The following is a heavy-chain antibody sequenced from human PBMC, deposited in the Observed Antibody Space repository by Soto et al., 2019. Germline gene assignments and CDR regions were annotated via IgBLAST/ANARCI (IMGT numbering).Heavy chain of an antibody. CDR3: VSQRTSVLTRAYFDY. D-gene: IGHD2-8*01. V-gene: IGHV4-39*01. CDR1: GASVTNSNYY. CDR2: VYYRGSS. J-gene: IGHJ4*02. Sequence: PSETLSLTCTVSGASVTNSNYYWGWIRQSPGKGLEWIGRVYYRGSSYSTSSVKSRVTISVDTSKNQFSLNLNSVTASDTAVYYCVSQRTSVLTRAYFDYWGPGALVTVSS.